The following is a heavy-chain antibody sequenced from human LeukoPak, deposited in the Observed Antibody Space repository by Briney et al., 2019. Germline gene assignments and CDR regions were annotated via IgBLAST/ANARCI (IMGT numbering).Heavy chain of an antibody. CDR2: IYYSGSI. CDR3: ARNVSRGEPGGAFDM. Sequence: SETLSLTCTVSGGAISGRRDYWGWIRQPPGKGLEWIASIYYSGSIHYNPSLKSRVTISVDTSRDQFSLELRTATAADTAMYYCARNVSRGEPGGAFDMWGQGTMVTVSS. D-gene: IGHD3-16*01. CDR1: GGAISGRRDY. V-gene: IGHV4-39*01. J-gene: IGHJ3*02.